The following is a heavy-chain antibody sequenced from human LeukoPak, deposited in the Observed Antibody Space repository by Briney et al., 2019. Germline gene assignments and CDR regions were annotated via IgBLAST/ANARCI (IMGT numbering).Heavy chain of an antibody. D-gene: IGHD1-26*01. V-gene: IGHV3-7*01. CDR1: GFTFSSYW. CDR2: IKQDGSEK. J-gene: IGHJ4*02. CDR3: ARINSGSYYPFDY. Sequence: PGGSLRLSCAASGFTFSSYWMGWVRQAPGKGLEWVANIKQDGSEKYYVDSVKGRFTIFRDNAKNSLYLQMNSLRAEDTAVYYCARINSGSYYPFDYWGQGTLVTVSS.